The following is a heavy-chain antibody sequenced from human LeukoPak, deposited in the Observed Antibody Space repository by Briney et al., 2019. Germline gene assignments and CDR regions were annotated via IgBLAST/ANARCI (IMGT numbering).Heavy chain of an antibody. CDR1: GFTFSSYS. J-gene: IGHJ6*02. CDR3: TTEGSSPYYYYYGMDV. D-gene: IGHD6-6*01. V-gene: IGHV3-15*01. CDR2: IKSKTDGGTT. Sequence: GGSLRLSCAASGFTFSSYSMNWVRQAPGKGLEWVGRIKSKTDGGTTDYAAPVKGRFTISRDDSKNTLYLQMNSLKTEDTAVYYCTTEGSSPYYYYYGMDVWGQGTTVTVSS.